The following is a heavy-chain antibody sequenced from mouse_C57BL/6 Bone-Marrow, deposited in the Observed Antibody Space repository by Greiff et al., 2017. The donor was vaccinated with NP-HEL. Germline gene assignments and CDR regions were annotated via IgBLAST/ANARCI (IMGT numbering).Heavy chain of an antibody. CDR1: GLPFRDFY. J-gene: IGHJ4*01. V-gene: IGHV7-1*01. CDR3: AREAYDYDNYAMDY. Sequence: EVKLVESGGGLVQSGRSLRLSCATSGLPFRDFYLEWVRQAPGRGWGGLAAGRNKANDYTTEYSASVKGRFIVSRDTSQSILYLQMNALRAEDTAIYYCAREAYDYDNYAMDYWGQGTSVTVSS. CDR2: GRNKANDYTT. D-gene: IGHD2-4*01.